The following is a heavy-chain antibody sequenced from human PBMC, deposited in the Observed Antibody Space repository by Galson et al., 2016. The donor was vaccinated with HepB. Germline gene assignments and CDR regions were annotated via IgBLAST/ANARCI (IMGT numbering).Heavy chain of an antibody. V-gene: IGHV4-39*01. D-gene: IGHD6-19*01. J-gene: IGHJ6*03. Sequence: SETLSLTCTVSGASISGTEYYWGWIRQPPGGGLEWIGSFYYTDDTYYNPSPKSRVAMSVDRSKNQFSLRLDSVTAADPGVYYCATGIVVAGKMYYYYMDVWGKGTTVAVSS. CDR2: FYYTDDT. CDR1: GASISGTEYY. CDR3: ATGIVVAGKMYYYYMDV.